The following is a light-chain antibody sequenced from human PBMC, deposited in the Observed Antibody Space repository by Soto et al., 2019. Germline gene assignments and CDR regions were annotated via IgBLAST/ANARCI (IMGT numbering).Light chain of an antibody. J-gene: IGLJ2*01. Sequence: QSALTQPASVSVSPGQSITISCPGTSSDVGGYNYVSWYQQHPGKAPKLMIYEVSNRPSGVSNRFSGSKSGNTASLTISGLQAEDEADYYCSSYTSSSNDVVFGGGTKVTVL. CDR2: EVS. CDR1: SSDVGGYNY. V-gene: IGLV2-14*01. CDR3: SSYTSSSNDVV.